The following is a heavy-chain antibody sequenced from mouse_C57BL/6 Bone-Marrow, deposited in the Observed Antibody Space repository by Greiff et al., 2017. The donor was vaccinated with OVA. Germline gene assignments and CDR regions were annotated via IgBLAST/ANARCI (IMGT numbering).Heavy chain of an antibody. D-gene: IGHD2-5*01. Sequence: EVKVEESGGGLVQPGGSMKLSCAASGFTFSDAWMDWVRQSPEKGLEWVAESRNKANNHATYYAESVKGRFTISRDDSKSSVYLQMNSLRAEDTGIYYCTRESNGFDYWGQGTTLTVSS. V-gene: IGHV6-6*01. J-gene: IGHJ2*01. CDR3: TRESNGFDY. CDR2: SRNKANNHAT. CDR1: GFTFSDAW.